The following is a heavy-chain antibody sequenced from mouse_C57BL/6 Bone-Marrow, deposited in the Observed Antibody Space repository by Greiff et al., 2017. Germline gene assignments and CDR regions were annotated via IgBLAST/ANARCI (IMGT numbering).Heavy chain of an antibody. CDR1: GFTFSDYY. J-gene: IGHJ4*01. Sequence: EVQVVESGGGLVQPGGSLKLSCAASGFTFSDYYMYWVRQTPEKRLEWVAYISNGGGSTYYPDTVKGRFTISRDNAKNTLYLQMSRLKSEDTAMYYCARIIYYGNSYAMDYWGQGTSVTVSS. V-gene: IGHV5-12*01. CDR3: ARIIYYGNSYAMDY. D-gene: IGHD2-1*01. CDR2: ISNGGGST.